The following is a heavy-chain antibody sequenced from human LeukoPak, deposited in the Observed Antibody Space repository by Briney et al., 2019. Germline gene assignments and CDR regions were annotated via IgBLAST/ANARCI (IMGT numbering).Heavy chain of an antibody. Sequence: ASVKVSCKASGYTFTSYDINWVRQATGQGLEWMGWMNPNSGNTGYAQKFRGRVTMTRNTSISTAYMELRSLRSDDTAVYYCARGMGSGSYPAAYYFDYWGQGTLVTVSS. CDR2: MNPNSGNT. D-gene: IGHD3-22*01. CDR3: ARGMGSGSYPAAYYFDY. V-gene: IGHV1-8*01. CDR1: GYTFTSYD. J-gene: IGHJ4*02.